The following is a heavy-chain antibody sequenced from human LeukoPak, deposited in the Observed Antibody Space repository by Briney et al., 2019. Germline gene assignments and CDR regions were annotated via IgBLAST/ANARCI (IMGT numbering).Heavy chain of an antibody. Sequence: SETLSLTCAVYGGSFSGYYWSWIRQPPGKGLEWIGEINHSGSTNYNPSLKSRVTMSADTSKNQFSLKLSSVTAADTAVYYCARGSGYYCSGGSCYPSAFDIWGQGTMVTVSS. CDR3: ARGSGYYCSGGSCYPSAFDI. CDR2: INHSGST. CDR1: GGSFSGYY. J-gene: IGHJ3*02. D-gene: IGHD2-15*01. V-gene: IGHV4-34*01.